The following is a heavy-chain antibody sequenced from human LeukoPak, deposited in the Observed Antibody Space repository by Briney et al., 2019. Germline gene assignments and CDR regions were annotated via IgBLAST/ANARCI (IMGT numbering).Heavy chain of an antibody. V-gene: IGHV3-66*01. CDR2: IYSGGST. Sequence: GGSLRLSCAASGFTVSSNYMSWVRQAPGEGLEWVSVIYSGGSTYYADSVKGRFTISRDNSKNTLYLQMNSLRAEDTAVYYCARDRSNSGWFRDAFDIWGQGTMVTVSS. J-gene: IGHJ3*02. CDR1: GFTVSSNY. CDR3: ARDRSNSGWFRDAFDI. D-gene: IGHD6-19*01.